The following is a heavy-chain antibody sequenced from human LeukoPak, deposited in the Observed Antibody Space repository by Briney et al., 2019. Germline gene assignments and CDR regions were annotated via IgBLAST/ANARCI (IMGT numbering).Heavy chain of an antibody. Sequence: GGSLRLSCAASGFTFTNYWMSWVRQAPGKGLEWVATIKQDGSEKYYVDSVKGRLTISRDNSKNTLYLQMNSLRAEDTAVYYCAKVLQWLARDAFDIWGQGTMVTVSS. V-gene: IGHV3-7*03. CDR1: GFTFTNYW. CDR2: IKQDGSEK. D-gene: IGHD6-19*01. CDR3: AKVLQWLARDAFDI. J-gene: IGHJ3*02.